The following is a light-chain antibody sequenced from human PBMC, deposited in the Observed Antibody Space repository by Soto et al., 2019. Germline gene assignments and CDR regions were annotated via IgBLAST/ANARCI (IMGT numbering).Light chain of an antibody. CDR2: AAS. Sequence: EVVMTQSPATLSVSPGERATLSCRASQSVRSNLAWYQQKPGQAPRLLIYAASTRATGIPARFSGSGSGTEFTLTISSLQSEDFAVYYCQQYNNWPPKYTFGQGTKLDIK. V-gene: IGKV3-15*01. CDR1: QSVRSN. J-gene: IGKJ2*01. CDR3: QQYNNWPPKYT.